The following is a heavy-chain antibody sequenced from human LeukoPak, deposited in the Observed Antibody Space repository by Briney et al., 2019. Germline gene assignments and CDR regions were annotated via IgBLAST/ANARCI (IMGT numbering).Heavy chain of an antibody. CDR2: ISGSGGST. CDR3: AKKNAGYYDSSGYRYDY. J-gene: IGHJ4*02. CDR1: GFTFSSYA. V-gene: IGHV3-23*01. D-gene: IGHD3-22*01. Sequence: GGSLRLSSAASGFTFSSYAMSWVRQAPGKGLEWVSAISGSGGSTYYADSVKGRFSISRDNSKNTLYLQMNSLRAEDTAVYYCAKKNAGYYDSSGYRYDYWGQGTLVTVSS.